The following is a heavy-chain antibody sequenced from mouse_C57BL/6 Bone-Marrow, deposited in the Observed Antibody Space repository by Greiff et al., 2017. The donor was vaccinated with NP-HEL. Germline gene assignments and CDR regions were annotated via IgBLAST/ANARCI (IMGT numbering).Heavy chain of an antibody. CDR3: ARHVYYYGSRHYYAMDY. CDR1: GFSLTSYG. V-gene: IGHV2-6-1*01. J-gene: IGHJ4*01. Sequence: VKLMESGPGLVAPSQSLSITCTVSGFSLTSYGVHWVRQPPGKGLEWLVVIWSDGSTTYNSALKSRLSISKDNSKSQVFLKMNSLQTDDTAMYYCARHVYYYGSRHYYAMDYWGQGTSVTVSS. CDR2: IWSDGST. D-gene: IGHD1-1*01.